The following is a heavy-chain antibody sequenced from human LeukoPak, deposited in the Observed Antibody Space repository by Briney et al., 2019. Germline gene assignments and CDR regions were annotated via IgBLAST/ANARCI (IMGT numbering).Heavy chain of an antibody. Sequence: GGSLTLSCAASGFTFDCCGMHWVRQAPGKGLEWVAFIRYDGSNKYYADSVKGRFTISRDNSKNTLNLQMNSLRAEDTAVYYCARDLGQYYDTSDNWFDPWGQGTLVTVSS. J-gene: IGHJ5*02. V-gene: IGHV3-30*02. D-gene: IGHD3-22*01. CDR3: ARDLGQYYDTSDNWFDP. CDR1: GFTFDCCG. CDR2: IRYDGSNK.